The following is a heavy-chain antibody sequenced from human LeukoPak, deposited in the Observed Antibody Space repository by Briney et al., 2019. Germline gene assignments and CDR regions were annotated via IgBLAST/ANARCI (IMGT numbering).Heavy chain of an antibody. J-gene: IGHJ6*03. Sequence: GGSLRLSCVASGFTFSNYSMNWVRQAPGKGLEWVSSISRSSSYIYYADSVKGRFTISRDNAKNSLYLQMNSLRAEDTAVYYCARDHAFPHQYMDVWGKGTTVTVSS. CDR3: ARDHAFPHQYMDV. CDR1: GFTFSNYS. CDR2: ISRSSSYI. V-gene: IGHV3-21*01.